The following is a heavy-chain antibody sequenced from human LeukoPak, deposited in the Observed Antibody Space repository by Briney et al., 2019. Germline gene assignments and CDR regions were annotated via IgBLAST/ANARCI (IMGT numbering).Heavy chain of an antibody. D-gene: IGHD2-2*01. J-gene: IGHJ4*02. Sequence: GGSLRLSCAASGFTFSSYSLNWVRQAPGKGLEWVSSISSSSSDRYYADSVKGRFTISRDNAKNSLYLQMNSLRAEDTAVYYCATAYCSSTSCSASGYDDEAGFDYWGQGTLVTVSS. CDR2: ISSSSSDR. CDR1: GFTFSSYS. V-gene: IGHV3-21*01. CDR3: ATAYCSSTSCSASGYDDEAGFDY.